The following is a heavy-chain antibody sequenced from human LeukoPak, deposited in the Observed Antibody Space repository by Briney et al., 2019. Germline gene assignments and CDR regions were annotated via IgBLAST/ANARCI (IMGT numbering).Heavy chain of an antibody. J-gene: IGHJ6*03. CDR1: GGSISSYY. D-gene: IGHD4-23*01. CDR3: AGVHTVVTPLSSTWPSYYMDV. Sequence: PSETLSLTCTVSGGSISSYYWSWIRQPPGKGLEWIGYIYYSGSTNYNPSLKSRVTISVDTSKNQFSLKLSSVTAADTAVYYCAGVHTVVTPLSSTWPSYYMDVWGKGTTVTISS. CDR2: IYYSGST. V-gene: IGHV4-59*01.